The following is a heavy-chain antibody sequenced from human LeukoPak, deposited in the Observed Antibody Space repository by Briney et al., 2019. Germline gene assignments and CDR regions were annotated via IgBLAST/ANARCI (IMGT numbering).Heavy chain of an antibody. V-gene: IGHV3-49*03. Sequence: GGSLRLSCAASGFTFGAYGMRWFRQAPGKGLEWVGFIRSKTYGGTAEYAASVKGRFTISRDDSKSIAYLQMNSLKAEDTAVYYCSRGLGSGNPVDIWGQGTMVTVS. CDR2: IRSKTYGGTA. D-gene: IGHD3-10*01. J-gene: IGHJ3*02. CDR3: SRGLGSGNPVDI. CDR1: GFTFGAYG.